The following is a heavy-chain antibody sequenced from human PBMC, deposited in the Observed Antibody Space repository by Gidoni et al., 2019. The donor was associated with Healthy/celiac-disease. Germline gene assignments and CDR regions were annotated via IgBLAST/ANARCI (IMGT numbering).Heavy chain of an antibody. J-gene: IGHJ6*02. Sequence: EVQLVESGGGLVQPGRSLRLSCTASGFTFGDYAMSWVRQAPGKGLEWVGFIRSKAYGGTTEYAASVKGRFTISRDDSKSIAYLQMNSLKTEDTAVYYCTRDRDLWLVRQGYYYYGMDVWGQGTTVTVSS. CDR2: IRSKAYGGTT. D-gene: IGHD6-19*01. CDR1: GFTFGDYA. V-gene: IGHV3-49*04. CDR3: TRDRDLWLVRQGYYYYGMDV.